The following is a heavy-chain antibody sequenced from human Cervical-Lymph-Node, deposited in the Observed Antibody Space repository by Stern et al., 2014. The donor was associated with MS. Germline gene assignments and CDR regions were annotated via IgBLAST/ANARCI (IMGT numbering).Heavy chain of an antibody. CDR1: GYTFTTYY. CDR2: INPSGRTN. D-gene: IGHD6-13*01. Sequence: VQLVQSGAEVKKPGASVKVSCKASGYTFTTYYIHWVRQAPGQGLEWMGFINPSGRTNKYAQKFQGRVTMTRDTTPSTVYMALSNLTSEDTAVYYCARVLAAGTGINYWGQGTLVTVSS. CDR3: ARVLAAGTGINY. V-gene: IGHV1-46*01. J-gene: IGHJ4*02.